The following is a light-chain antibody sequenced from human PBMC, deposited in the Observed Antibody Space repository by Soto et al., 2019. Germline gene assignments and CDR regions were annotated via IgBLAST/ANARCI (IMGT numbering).Light chain of an antibody. CDR1: QSLGDY. Sequence: DVQMSQSPSSLSASVGDRITITCRASQSLGDYLNWYQQKPGMAPKLLIYRTSTVQSGIPSRVSGSGSGTQFTLTISGLRPEDFATYFGQQGQATPYTFGQGTILDIK. CDR3: QQGQATPYT. V-gene: IGKV1-39*01. CDR2: RTS. J-gene: IGKJ2*01.